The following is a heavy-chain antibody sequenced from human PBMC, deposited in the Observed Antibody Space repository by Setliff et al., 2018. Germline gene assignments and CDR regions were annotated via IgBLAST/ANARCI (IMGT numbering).Heavy chain of an antibody. CDR3: ARECYSSSWYGDYYYYYGMDV. CDR2: MNPNSGNT. D-gene: IGHD6-13*01. J-gene: IGHJ6*02. CDR1: GYTFTSYD. V-gene: IGHV1-8*02. Sequence: EASVKVSCKASGYTFTSYDINWVRQATGQGLEWMGWMNPNSGNTGYAQKFQGRVTMTRNTSISTAYMELSSLRSEDTAVYYCARECYSSSWYGDYYYYYGMDVWGQGTTVTVSS.